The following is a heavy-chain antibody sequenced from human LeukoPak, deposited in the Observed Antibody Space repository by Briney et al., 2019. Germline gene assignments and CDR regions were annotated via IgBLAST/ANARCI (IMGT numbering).Heavy chain of an antibody. CDR1: GGSFSGYY. J-gene: IGHJ5*02. V-gene: IGHV4-34*01. D-gene: IGHD3-9*01. CDR3: ARGGGLRYFDWLLYGFDP. CDR2: INHSGST. Sequence: SETLSLTCAVYGGSFSGYYCSWIRQPPGKGLEWVGEINHSGSTNYNPSLKSRVTISVNTSKNQFSLKLSSVTAADTAVYYCARGGGLRYFDWLLYGFDPWGQGTLVTVSS.